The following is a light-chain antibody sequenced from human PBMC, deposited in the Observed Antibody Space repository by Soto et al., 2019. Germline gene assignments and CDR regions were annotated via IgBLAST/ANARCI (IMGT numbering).Light chain of an antibody. CDR2: GAS. Sequence: EIVLTQSPGTLSLSPGERATLSFRARRSISRTYFAWYQQKPGQAPRLLIYGASSKATGIPDRFSGSGSGTDFTLTISRLEPEDFAVYYCQQYGGSPPYTFGQGTKLEIK. J-gene: IGKJ2*01. V-gene: IGKV3-20*01. CDR1: RSISRTY. CDR3: QQYGGSPPYT.